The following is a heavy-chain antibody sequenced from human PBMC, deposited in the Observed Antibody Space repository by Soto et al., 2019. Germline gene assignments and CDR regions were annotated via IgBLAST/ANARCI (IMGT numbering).Heavy chain of an antibody. CDR2: VYYSGSTY. D-gene: IGHD2-15*01. CDR3: ARDVAMVISAGDGFDP. CDR1: GGSISSGGYY. Sequence: QVQLQESGPGLVKSSQTLSLTCTVSGGSISSGGYYWNWIRQHPGRGLEWIGSVYYSGSTYYYNPSLNSRITISVDTSKNQFSLILSSVTAADTAVYYCARDVAMVISAGDGFDPWGQGTLVTVSS. V-gene: IGHV4-31*03. J-gene: IGHJ5*02.